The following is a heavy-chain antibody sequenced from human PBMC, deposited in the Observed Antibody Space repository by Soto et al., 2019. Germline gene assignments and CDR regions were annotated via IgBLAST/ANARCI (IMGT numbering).Heavy chain of an antibody. CDR3: ARSNCSGGSCYRSNFDY. CDR2: IYYSGST. Sequence: PSETLSLTCTVSGGSISSYYWSWIRQPPGKGLEWIGYIYYSGSTNYNPSLKSRVTISVDTSKNQFSLKLSSVTAADTAVYYCARSNCSGGSCYRSNFDYWGQGTLVTVSS. CDR1: GGSISSYY. J-gene: IGHJ4*02. D-gene: IGHD2-15*01. V-gene: IGHV4-59*01.